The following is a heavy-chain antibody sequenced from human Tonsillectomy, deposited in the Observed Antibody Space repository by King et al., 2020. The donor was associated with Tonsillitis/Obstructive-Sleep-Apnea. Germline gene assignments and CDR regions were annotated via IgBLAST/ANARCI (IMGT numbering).Heavy chain of an antibody. J-gene: IGHJ6*03. V-gene: IGHV4-59*08. CDR2: IYYSGST. Sequence: QLQESGPGLVKPSETLSLTCTVSGGSINSYYWSWLRQPPGKGLEWIGYIYYSGSTNYNPSLKTRVTISIDTSKNQFSLKLSSVTAADTAVYYCARGIYDFWSGYSLNYYYMDVWGKGTTVTVSS. CDR1: GGSINSYY. D-gene: IGHD3-3*01. CDR3: ARGIYDFWSGYSLNYYYMDV.